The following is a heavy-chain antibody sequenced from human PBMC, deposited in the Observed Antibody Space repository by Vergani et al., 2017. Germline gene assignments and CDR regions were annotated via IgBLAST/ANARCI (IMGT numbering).Heavy chain of an antibody. CDR1: GFTFSSYA. CDR2: ISGSGGST. D-gene: IGHD4-17*01. Sequence: EVQLLESGGGLVQPGGSLRLSCAASGFTFSSYAMSWVRQAPGKGLEWVSAISGSGGSTYYADSVKGRFTISRDNSKNTLYLQMNSLRAEDTALYYCAKDVDSDYGDQDWFDPWGQGTLVTVSS. CDR3: AKDVDSDYGDQDWFDP. J-gene: IGHJ5*02. V-gene: IGHV3-23*01.